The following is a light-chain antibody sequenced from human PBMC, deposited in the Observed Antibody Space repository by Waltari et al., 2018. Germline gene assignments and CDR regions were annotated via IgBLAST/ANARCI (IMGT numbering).Light chain of an antibody. CDR2: DAS. CDR1: QSISSW. Sequence: DIQLTQSPSALSASVGDRVTITCRASQSISSWLAWYQEKPGKAPKLLIYDASTLESGVPSRFSGSGSGTDFTLTVSSLQPDDFATYYCQQYNNNPTFGGGTKVE. V-gene: IGKV1-5*01. J-gene: IGKJ4*01. CDR3: QQYNNNPT.